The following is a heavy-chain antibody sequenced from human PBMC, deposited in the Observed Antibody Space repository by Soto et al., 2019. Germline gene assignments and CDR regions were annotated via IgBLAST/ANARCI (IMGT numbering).Heavy chain of an antibody. Sequence: AAVKVSCKASGYTFSSRGITWVRQAPGQGLEWMGWISTYNGNTNYAQKLLGRDTMTTDTSTRTAYMELRSLKSDDTAVYYCARKYSGSSWFDPWGQGTRVTAPQ. CDR1: GYTFSSRG. J-gene: IGHJ5*02. D-gene: IGHD6-6*01. CDR2: ISTYNGNT. CDR3: ARKYSGSSWFDP. V-gene: IGHV1-18*01.